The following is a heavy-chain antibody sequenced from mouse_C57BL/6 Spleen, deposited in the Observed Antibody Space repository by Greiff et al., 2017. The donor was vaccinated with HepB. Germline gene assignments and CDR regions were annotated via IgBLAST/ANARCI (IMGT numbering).Heavy chain of an antibody. V-gene: IGHV1-81*01. Sequence: VQLQQSGAELARPGASVKLSCKASGYTFTSYGISWVKQRTGQGLEWIGEIYPRSGNTYYNEKFKGKATLTADKSSSTAYMELRSLTSEDSAVYFCARVGKSSGRSYYAMDYWGQGTSVTVSS. CDR2: IYPRSGNT. D-gene: IGHD3-2*02. J-gene: IGHJ4*01. CDR3: ARVGKSSGRSYYAMDY. CDR1: GYTFTSYG.